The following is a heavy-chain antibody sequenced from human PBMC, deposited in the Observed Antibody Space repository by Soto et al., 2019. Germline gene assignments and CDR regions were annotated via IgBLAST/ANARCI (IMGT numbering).Heavy chain of an antibody. D-gene: IGHD2-2*01. J-gene: IGHJ3*02. CDR3: ARGTPNIVVVPAAIAFDI. CDR2: ISAYNGNT. CDR1: GYTFTSYG. V-gene: IGHV1-18*01. Sequence: ASVKVSCKASGYTFTSYGISWVRQAPGQGLEWMGWISAYNGNTNYAQKLQGRVTMTTDTSTSTAYMELRSLRSDDTAVYYCARGTPNIVVVPAAIAFDIWGQGTMVTVSS.